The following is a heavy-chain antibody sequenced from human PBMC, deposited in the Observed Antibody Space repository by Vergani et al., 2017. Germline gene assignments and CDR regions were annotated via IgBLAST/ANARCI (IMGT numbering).Heavy chain of an antibody. D-gene: IGHD2-15*01. J-gene: IGHJ4*02. CDR1: GYPFTSYY. CDR3: ARGRVVACPFDY. V-gene: IGHV1-46*03. CDR2: INPSGGST. Sequence: QVQLVQLGAEVKKPGASVKVSCKAPGYPFTSYYMHWVRQAPGQGLEWMGIINPSGGSTSYAQKFQGRVTMTRDTSTSTVYMELSSLGSEDTAVYYCARGRVVACPFDYGGQGTLVTVSA.